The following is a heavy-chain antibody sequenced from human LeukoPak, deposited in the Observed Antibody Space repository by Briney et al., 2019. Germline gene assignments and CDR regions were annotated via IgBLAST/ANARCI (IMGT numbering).Heavy chain of an antibody. CDR2: INPSGGST. CDR3: ARVNGGDLIDY. J-gene: IGHJ4*02. Sequence: ASVKVSCKASGYTFTSYYMHWVRQAPGQGLEWMGIINPSGGSTSYAQKFQGRVTMTRDMSTSTVYMELSSLRSDDTAVYYCARVNGGDLIDYWGQGTLVTVSS. CDR1: GYTFTSYY. V-gene: IGHV1-46*01. D-gene: IGHD2-8*01.